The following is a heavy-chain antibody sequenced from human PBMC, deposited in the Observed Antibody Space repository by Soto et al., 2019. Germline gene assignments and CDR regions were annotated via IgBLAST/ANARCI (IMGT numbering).Heavy chain of an antibody. V-gene: IGHV1-18*01. J-gene: IGHJ6*02. CDR3: ARDSGGSSLWFGELLYYYYGMDV. CDR1: GYTFTSYG. CDR2: ISAYNGNT. D-gene: IGHD3-10*01. Sequence: QVQLVQSGAEVKKPGASVKVSCKASGYTFTSYGISWVRQAPGQGLEWMGWISAYNGNTNYAQKHQGRVTMTPDTSTSTAYMELRRLRSDDTAVYYCARDSGGSSLWFGELLYYYYGMDVWGQGTTVTVSS.